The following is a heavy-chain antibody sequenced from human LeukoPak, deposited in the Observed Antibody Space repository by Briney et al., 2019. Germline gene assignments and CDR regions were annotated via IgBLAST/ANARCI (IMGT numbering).Heavy chain of an antibody. J-gene: IGHJ6*03. CDR2: IYHSGSS. V-gene: IGHV4-4*02. CDR1: GGSISTGNW. Sequence: SETLSLTCAVSGGSISTGNWWSWVRQSPDKGLEWIGEIYHSGSSNYNPSLKSRVTMSIDNSKHHFSLSLTSVTAADTAVHYCAREGSRRLYMDVWGRGTTVTVSS. D-gene: IGHD6-25*01. CDR3: AREGSRRLYMDV.